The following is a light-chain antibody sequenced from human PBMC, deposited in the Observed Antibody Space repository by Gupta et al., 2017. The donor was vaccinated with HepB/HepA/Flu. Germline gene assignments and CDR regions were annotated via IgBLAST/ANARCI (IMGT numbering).Light chain of an antibody. Sequence: SSELTQDPAVSVALGQTIRITCHGDSLRKYYASWYQQKPGQAPVLVSYGENNRPSGIPDRFSGSRSGNTASLTITGAQAEDEADYYCNSRDSSGDHLVFGPGTKLTVL. J-gene: IGLJ1*01. V-gene: IGLV3-19*01. CDR1: SLRKYY. CDR3: NSRDSSGDHLV. CDR2: GEN.